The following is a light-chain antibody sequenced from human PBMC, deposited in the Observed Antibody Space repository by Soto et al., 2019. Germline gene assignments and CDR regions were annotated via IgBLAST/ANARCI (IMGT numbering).Light chain of an antibody. Sequence: ELVLTQSPATLSLSPGERATLSCRASQSVSSYLAWYQQKPGQAPRLLIYDASNRATGIPARFSGSGSGTDFTLTISSLEPEDFAVYYCQQRSNWLETFGQGTKVDIK. V-gene: IGKV3-11*01. CDR1: QSVSSY. CDR3: QQRSNWLET. CDR2: DAS. J-gene: IGKJ1*01.